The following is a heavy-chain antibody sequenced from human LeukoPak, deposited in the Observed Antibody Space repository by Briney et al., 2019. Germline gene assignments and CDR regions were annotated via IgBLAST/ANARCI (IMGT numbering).Heavy chain of an antibody. V-gene: IGHV3-9*01. D-gene: IGHD3-10*01. CDR2: ISWNSGSI. CDR1: GFTFDDYA. CDR3: AKDMWYYYGSGSYGLDY. Sequence: GGSLRLSCAASGFTFDDYAMHWVRQAPGKGLEWVSGISWNSGSIGYADSVKGRFTISRDNAKSSLYLQMNSLRAEDTALYYCAKDMWYYYGSGSYGLDYWGQGTLVTVSS. J-gene: IGHJ4*02.